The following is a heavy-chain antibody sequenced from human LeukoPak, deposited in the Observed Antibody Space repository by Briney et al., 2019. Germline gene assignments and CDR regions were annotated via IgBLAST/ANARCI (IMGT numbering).Heavy chain of an antibody. D-gene: IGHD1-26*01. CDR1: GFTFSSYG. CDR3: ARDPLVGAALSAFDI. CDR2: INSDGSST. V-gene: IGHV3-74*01. Sequence: PGGTLRLSCAASGFTFSSYGMSWVRQAPGKGLVWVSRINSDGSSTSYADSVKGRFTISRDNAKNTLYLQMNSLRAEDTAVYYCARDPLVGAALSAFDIWGQGTMVTVSS. J-gene: IGHJ3*02.